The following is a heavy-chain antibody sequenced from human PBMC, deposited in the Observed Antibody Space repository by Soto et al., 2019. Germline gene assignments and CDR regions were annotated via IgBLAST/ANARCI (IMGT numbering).Heavy chain of an antibody. CDR1: GGYISSGNYY. V-gene: IGHV4-30-4*01. Sequence: SQTLSLTCNVSGGYISSGNYYWSWIRQSPGKGLEWIGHIYYGGTTFYNPSLKSRVSISEDASKNQFSLKLNSVTAADTAMYHSTREQPWFGESFDYWRQGTLVTVS. CDR2: IYYGGTT. J-gene: IGHJ4*02. CDR3: TREQPWFGESFDY. D-gene: IGHD3-10*01.